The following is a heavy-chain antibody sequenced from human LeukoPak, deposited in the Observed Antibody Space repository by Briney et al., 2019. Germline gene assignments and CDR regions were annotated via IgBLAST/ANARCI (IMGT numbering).Heavy chain of an antibody. Sequence: ASVKVSCKASGYTFTGYYIHWVRQAPGEGLEWMGWINPHSGGTNYAQKFQGRVTMTRATSISTAYMELSGLRSDDTAVYYCARVVEYYYDTIEYWGQGTLVTVSS. V-gene: IGHV1-2*02. CDR3: ARVVEYYYDTIEY. CDR2: INPHSGGT. CDR1: GYTFTGYY. J-gene: IGHJ4*02. D-gene: IGHD3-22*01.